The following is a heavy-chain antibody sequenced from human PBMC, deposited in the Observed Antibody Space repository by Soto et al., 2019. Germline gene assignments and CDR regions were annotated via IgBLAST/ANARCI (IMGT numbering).Heavy chain of an antibody. D-gene: IGHD3-16*01. CDR2: ISYDGSNK. V-gene: IGHV3-30-3*01. CDR1: GFTFSSYA. CDR3: ARDLGEYYFDY. Sequence: QVQLVESGGGVVHPGRSLRLSCAASGFTFSSYAMHWVRQAPGKGLEWVAVISYDGSNKYYADSVKGRFTISRDNSKNTLYLQMNSLRAEDTAVYYCARDLGEYYFDYWGQGTLVTVSS. J-gene: IGHJ4*02.